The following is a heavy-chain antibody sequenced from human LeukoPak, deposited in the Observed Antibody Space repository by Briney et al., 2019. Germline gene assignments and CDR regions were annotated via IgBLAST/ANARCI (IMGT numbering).Heavy chain of an antibody. CDR1: GGSISSSSYY. D-gene: IGHD5-12*01. J-gene: IGHJ6*03. V-gene: IGHV4-39*07. CDR2: IYYSGST. CDR3: ARGHSGYDYYYYYYMDV. Sequence: PSETLSLTCTVSGGSISSSSYYWGWIRQPPGKGLEWIGSIYYSGSTYYNPSLKSRVTISVDTSKNQFSLKLSSVTAADTAVYYCARGHSGYDYYYYYYMDVWGKGTTVTVSS.